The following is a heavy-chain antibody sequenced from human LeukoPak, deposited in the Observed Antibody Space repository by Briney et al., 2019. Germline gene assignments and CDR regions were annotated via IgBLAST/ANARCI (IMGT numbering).Heavy chain of an antibody. Sequence: GGSLRLSCSASGFTFSSYAMSWVRQAPGVGLEWVSAISGGGGSTWCADSVKGRFTISRDNSKNTLYMQMNSLRAEDTAVYYCAKDSYDSSGSRYDYWGQGTLVTVSS. J-gene: IGHJ4*02. CDR1: GFTFSSYA. CDR3: AKDSYDSSGSRYDY. CDR2: ISGGGGST. V-gene: IGHV3-23*01. D-gene: IGHD3-22*01.